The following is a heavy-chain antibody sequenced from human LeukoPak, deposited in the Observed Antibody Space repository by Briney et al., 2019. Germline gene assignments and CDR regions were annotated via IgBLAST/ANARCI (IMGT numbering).Heavy chain of an antibody. J-gene: IGHJ4*02. CDR1: GYSFTSYW. CDR2: IYPGDSDT. CDR3: ARHPWYHDFWSGYYHGFDY. Sequence: GESLKISCKGSGYSFTSYWIGWVRQMPGKGLEWMGIIYPGDSDTRYSPSFQGQVTISADKSISTAYLQWSSLKASDTAMYYCARHPWYHDFWSGYYHGFDYWGQGTLVTVSS. V-gene: IGHV5-51*01. D-gene: IGHD3-3*01.